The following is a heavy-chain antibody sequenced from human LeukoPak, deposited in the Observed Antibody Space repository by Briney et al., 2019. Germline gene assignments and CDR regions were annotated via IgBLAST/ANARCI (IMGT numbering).Heavy chain of an antibody. CDR3: TTRINRDGYHWAYDN. V-gene: IGHV3-15*01. Sequence: PGGSLRLSCTASGFSFNNPWMSWVRRAPGKGLEWVARIKSNADGGTTDYAAPVKGRFTISRDDSKKTLFLQMNSLKTEDTAVYDCTTRINRDGYHWAYDNWGQGTPVTVSS. J-gene: IGHJ4*02. CDR1: GFSFNNPW. D-gene: IGHD5-24*01. CDR2: IKSNADGGTT.